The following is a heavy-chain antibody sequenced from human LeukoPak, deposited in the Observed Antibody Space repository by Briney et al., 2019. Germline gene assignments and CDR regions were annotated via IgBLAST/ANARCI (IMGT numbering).Heavy chain of an antibody. D-gene: IGHD4-17*01. CDR2: INPNSGGT. Sequence: ASVKVSRKASGYTFTGYYMHWVRQAPGQGLEWMGWINPNSGGTNYAQKFQGRVTMTRDTSISTAYMELSRLRSDDTAVYYCARVREGYGDYRYWGQGTLVTVSS. CDR1: GYTFTGYY. J-gene: IGHJ4*02. CDR3: ARVREGYGDYRY. V-gene: IGHV1-2*02.